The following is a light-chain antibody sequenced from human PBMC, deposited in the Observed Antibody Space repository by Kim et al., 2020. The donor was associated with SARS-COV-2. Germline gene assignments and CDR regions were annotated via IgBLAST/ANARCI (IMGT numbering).Light chain of an antibody. CDR3: QTWGTGIRV. Sequence: ASVNAPFPLGRWHSRYAIAWHSRQAGEGPRFLMELNRDGSHIKGDGIPDRFSGSSSGAERYLTISSLQSEDEADYYCQTWGTGIRVFGGGTQLTVL. CDR2: LNRDGSH. J-gene: IGLJ2*01. CDR1: RWHSRYA. V-gene: IGLV4-69*01.